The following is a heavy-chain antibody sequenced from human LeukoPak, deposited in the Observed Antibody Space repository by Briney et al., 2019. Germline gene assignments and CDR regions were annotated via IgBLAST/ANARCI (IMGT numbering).Heavy chain of an antibody. J-gene: IGHJ4*02. CDR3: ARLNGERYGKFDY. CDR1: GFTFSRYG. V-gene: IGHV3-33*01. D-gene: IGHD4-17*01. Sequence: PGRSLRLSCAASGFTFSRYGMHWVRQAPGKGPEWVALIWYDGSDKYYADSVRGRFTISRDNSKDTLYLQMDSLRAEDTAVYYCARLNGERYGKFDYWGQGTLVTVSS. CDR2: IWYDGSDK.